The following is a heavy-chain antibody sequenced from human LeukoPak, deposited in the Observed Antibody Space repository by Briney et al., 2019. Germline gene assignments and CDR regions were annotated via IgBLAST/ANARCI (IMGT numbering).Heavy chain of an antibody. D-gene: IGHD3-22*01. Sequence: GGSLRLSCAASGFTFSDYYMSWIRQAPGKGLEWVSYISSSGSTIYYADSVKGRLTISRDNAKNSLYLQMNSLRAEDTAVYYCASARYYDSSGFDYWGQGTLVTVSS. J-gene: IGHJ4*02. CDR2: ISSSGSTI. CDR1: GFTFSDYY. CDR3: ASARYYDSSGFDY. V-gene: IGHV3-11*04.